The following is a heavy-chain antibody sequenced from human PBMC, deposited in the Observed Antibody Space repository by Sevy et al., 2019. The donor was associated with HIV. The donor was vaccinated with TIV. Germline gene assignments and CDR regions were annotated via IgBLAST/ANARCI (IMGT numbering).Heavy chain of an antibody. J-gene: IGHJ4*02. V-gene: IGHV3-11*06. CDR1: GLTFSDYY. CDR2: ISGLSNYI. Sequence: GGSLRLSCTASGLTFSDYYMSWIRQAPGKGLEWVSYISGLSNYINYADSVKGRFSISRDNVKDSLYLQMNSLRADDTAVYFCARRAVNWDYFEYWGQGTLVTVSS. CDR3: ARRAVNWDYFEY. D-gene: IGHD3-16*01.